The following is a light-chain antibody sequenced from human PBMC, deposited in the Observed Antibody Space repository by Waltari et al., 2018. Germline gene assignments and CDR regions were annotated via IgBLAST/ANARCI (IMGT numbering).Light chain of an antibody. CDR3: CSYAGSYTWV. CDR1: SSDVGGYNY. Sequence: QSAPTQPRSVSGSPGQSVTISCTGTSSDVGGYNYVSWYQQHPGNAPKLMIYDVSKRPSGVPDRFSGSKSGNTASLTMSGLQAEDEADYYCCSYAGSYTWVFGGGTKLTVL. J-gene: IGLJ2*01. V-gene: IGLV2-11*01. CDR2: DVS.